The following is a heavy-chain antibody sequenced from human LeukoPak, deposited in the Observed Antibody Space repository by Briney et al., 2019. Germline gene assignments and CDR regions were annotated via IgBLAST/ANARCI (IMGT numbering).Heavy chain of an antibody. CDR3: ATYRSGATDAFDI. Sequence: VASVKVSCKVSGYTLTELSMHWVRQAPGKGLEWMGGFDPEDGETIYAQKFQGRVTMTVDTSTDTAYMELSSLRSEDTAVYYCATYRSGATDAFDIWGQGTMVTVSS. J-gene: IGHJ3*02. V-gene: IGHV1-24*01. CDR2: FDPEDGET. CDR1: GYTLTELS. D-gene: IGHD1-26*01.